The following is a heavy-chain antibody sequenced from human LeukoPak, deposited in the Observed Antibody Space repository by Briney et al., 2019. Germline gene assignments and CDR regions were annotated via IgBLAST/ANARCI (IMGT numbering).Heavy chain of an antibody. J-gene: IGHJ6*02. CDR1: GYTFTSYD. D-gene: IGHD2-15*01. Sequence: ASVKVSCKASGYTFTSYDINWVRQATGQGLEWMGWMNPNSGNTGYAQKFQGRVTMTRNTSISTAYMELSSLRSEDTAVYYCARVSPERRVVAATLYYYYGMDVWGQGTTVTVSS. V-gene: IGHV1-8*01. CDR3: ARVSPERRVVAATLYYYYGMDV. CDR2: MNPNSGNT.